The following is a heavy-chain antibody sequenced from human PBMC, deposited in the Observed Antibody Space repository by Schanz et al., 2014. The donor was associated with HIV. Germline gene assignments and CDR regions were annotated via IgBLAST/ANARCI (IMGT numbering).Heavy chain of an antibody. Sequence: EGQLVESGGGLVQPGGSLRLSCAASGFTFNTYWMSWVRQAPGKGLEWLANIKLDGSEKDYVDSVKGRFTISRDNTKNSLYLQMNSLRAEDTAVYYCARDYHWNWFYPWGQGTLVTVSS. V-gene: IGHV3-7*01. CDR2: IKLDGSEK. CDR3: ARDYHWNWFYP. D-gene: IGHD1-20*01. CDR1: GFTFNTYW. J-gene: IGHJ5*02.